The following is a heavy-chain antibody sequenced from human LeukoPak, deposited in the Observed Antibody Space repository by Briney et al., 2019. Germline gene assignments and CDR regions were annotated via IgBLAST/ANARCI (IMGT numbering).Heavy chain of an antibody. J-gene: IGHJ3*02. V-gene: IGHV1-69*05. CDR3: ARGLGYDFWSGYEHAFDI. Sequence: SVKVSCKASGGTFSSYAISWVRQAPGQGLEWMGRIIPIFGTANYAQKFQGRVTITRNTSISTAYMELSSLRSEDTAVYYCARGLGYDFWSGYEHAFDIWGQGTMVTVSS. CDR1: GGTFSSYA. D-gene: IGHD3-3*01. CDR2: IIPIFGTA.